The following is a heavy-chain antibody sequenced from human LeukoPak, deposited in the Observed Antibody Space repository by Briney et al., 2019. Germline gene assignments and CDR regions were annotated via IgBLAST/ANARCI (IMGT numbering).Heavy chain of an antibody. D-gene: IGHD3-10*01. CDR2: ISWNSGSI. Sequence: PGGSLRLSCAASGFTFDDYAMHWVRQAPGKGLEWVSGISWNSGSIGYADSVKGRFTISRDNAKNSLYLQMNSLRAEDTALYYCAKSMVRGVHDAFDIWGQGTMVTVSS. CDR1: GFTFDDYA. J-gene: IGHJ3*02. CDR3: AKSMVRGVHDAFDI. V-gene: IGHV3-9*01.